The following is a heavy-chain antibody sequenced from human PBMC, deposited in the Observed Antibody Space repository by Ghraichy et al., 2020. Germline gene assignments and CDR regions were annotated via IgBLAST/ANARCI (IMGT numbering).Heavy chain of an antibody. V-gene: IGHV4-59*01. CDR3: ARGSNLFDY. J-gene: IGHJ4*02. CDR2: IYFSGST. Sequence: SETLSLTCTVSGGSINTYYWSWIRQPPGKGLEWIGYIYFSGSTNYNPSLKSRVTISVDMSKNQFSLKLSSVTAADTAVYFCARGSNLFDYWGQGTLVTVSS. D-gene: IGHD1-14*01. CDR1: GGSINTYY.